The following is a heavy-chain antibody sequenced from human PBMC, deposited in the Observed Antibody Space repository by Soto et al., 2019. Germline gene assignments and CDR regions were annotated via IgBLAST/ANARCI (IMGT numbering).Heavy chain of an antibody. D-gene: IGHD2-2*01. V-gene: IGHV3-21*01. CDR3: ARAQVVPAASDAFDI. Sequence: GGSLRLSCAASGFTFSSYSMNWVRQAPGKGLEWVSSISSSSSYIYYADSVKGRFTISRDNAKNSLYLQMNSLRAEDTAVYYCARAQVVPAASDAFDIWGQGTMVTVSS. J-gene: IGHJ3*02. CDR1: GFTFSSYS. CDR2: ISSSSSYI.